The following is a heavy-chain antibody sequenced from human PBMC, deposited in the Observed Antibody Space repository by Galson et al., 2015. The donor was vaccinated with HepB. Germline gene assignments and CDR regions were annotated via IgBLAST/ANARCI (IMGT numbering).Heavy chain of an antibody. CDR3: ARDPTVAGTMYFDY. V-gene: IGHV3-30*04. J-gene: IGHJ4*02. CDR2: ISYDGSNK. CDR1: GFTFSSYA. D-gene: IGHD6-19*01. Sequence: SLRLSCAASGFTFSSYAMHWVRQAPGKGLEWVAVISYDGSNKYYADSVKGRFTISRDNSKNTLYLQMNSLRAEDTAVYYCARDPTVAGTMYFDYWGQGTLVTVSS.